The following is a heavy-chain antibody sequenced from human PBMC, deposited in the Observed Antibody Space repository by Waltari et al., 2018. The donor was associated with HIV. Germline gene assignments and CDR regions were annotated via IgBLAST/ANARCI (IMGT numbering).Heavy chain of an antibody. CDR3: ARNSSGKGNRYFYYGLDV. CDR1: GYTFINFD. J-gene: IGHJ6*02. V-gene: IGHV1-8*02. D-gene: IGHD3-22*01. CDR2: VNRNSGNP. Sequence: QVHLVQSGPEVKRPGASVKISCKAYGYTFINFDVNWVRQAAGQGPEWLGWVNRNSGNPASPYKMEERVTMTRDISADTAYMEMSGLAPEDTAIYYCARNSSGKGNRYFYYGLDVWGQGTPVTV.